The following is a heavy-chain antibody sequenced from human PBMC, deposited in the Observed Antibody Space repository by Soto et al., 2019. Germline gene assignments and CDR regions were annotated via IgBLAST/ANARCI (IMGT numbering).Heavy chain of an antibody. CDR2: IIPIFGTA. CDR1: GGTFSSYA. D-gene: IGHD6-13*01. V-gene: IGHV1-69*13. CDR3: ARDTKSSSWLGTFDY. Sequence: SVKVSCKASGGTFSSYAISWVRQALGQGLEWMGGIIPIFGTANYAQKFQGRVTITADESTSTAYMELSSLRSEDTAVYYCARDTKSSSWLGTFDYWGQGTLVTVSS. J-gene: IGHJ4*02.